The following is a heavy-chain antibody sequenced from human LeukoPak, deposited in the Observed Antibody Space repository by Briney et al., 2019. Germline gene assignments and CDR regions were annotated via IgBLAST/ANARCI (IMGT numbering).Heavy chain of an antibody. V-gene: IGHV1-69*05. CDR2: IIPIFGTA. D-gene: IGHD6-13*01. J-gene: IGHJ6*03. CDR3: ARDRGIASGIAAAGTALGYYYYYMDV. CDR1: GGTFSSCA. Sequence: SVKVSCKASGGTFSSCAISWVRQAPGQGLEWMGGIIPIFGTANYAQKFQGRVTITTDESTSTAYTELSSLRSEDTAVYYCARDRGIASGIAAAGTALGYYYYYMDVWGKGTTVTVSS.